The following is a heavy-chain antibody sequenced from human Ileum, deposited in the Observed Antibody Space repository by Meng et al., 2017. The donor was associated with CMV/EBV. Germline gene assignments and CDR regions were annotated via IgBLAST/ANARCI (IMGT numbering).Heavy chain of an antibody. CDR1: GFTFEEYG. J-gene: IGHJ5*02. CDR3: ASVIP. Sequence: GESLKISCAASGFTFEEYGMSWVRQAPGKGLEWVSVIYSGGSTYYADSVKGRFTISRDNSKNTVYLQMNSLRAEDTAVYYCASVIPWGQGTLVTVSS. V-gene: IGHV3-53*01. CDR2: IYSGGST. D-gene: IGHD3-10*01.